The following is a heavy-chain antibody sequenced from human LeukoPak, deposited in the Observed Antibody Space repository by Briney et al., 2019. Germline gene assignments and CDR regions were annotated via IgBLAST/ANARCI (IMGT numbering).Heavy chain of an antibody. Sequence: ASVKVSCKASGGTFSSYAISWVRQATGQGLEWMGWMNPNSGHTGYAQKFQGRVTMTRNTSITTAYMELSSLRSEDTAVYYCARTHYYDSSGDNWFDPWGQGTLVTVSS. CDR2: MNPNSGHT. CDR1: GGTFSSYA. J-gene: IGHJ5*02. CDR3: ARTHYYDSSGDNWFDP. D-gene: IGHD3-22*01. V-gene: IGHV1-8*02.